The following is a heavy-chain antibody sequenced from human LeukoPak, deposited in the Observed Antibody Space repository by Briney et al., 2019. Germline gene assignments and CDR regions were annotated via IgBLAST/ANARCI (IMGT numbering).Heavy chain of an antibody. Sequence: SETLSLTCAVYGGSITGYYWSWIRQTPGRGLEWVGEIHYTGATRHNPSPKSRATISTDTSKNQFSLRLSSVTAADTAVYYCARGNILTGYCFDFWGQGALVTVSS. V-gene: IGHV4-34*04. D-gene: IGHD3-9*01. J-gene: IGHJ4*02. CDR1: GGSITGYY. CDR2: IHYTGAT. CDR3: ARGNILTGYCFDF.